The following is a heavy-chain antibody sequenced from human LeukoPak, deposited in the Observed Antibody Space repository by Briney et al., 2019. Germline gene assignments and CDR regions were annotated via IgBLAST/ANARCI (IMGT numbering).Heavy chain of an antibody. J-gene: IGHJ4*02. CDR1: GFTFGDYA. D-gene: IGHD3-16*01. V-gene: IGHV3-49*03. CDR2: IRSKVYGGTT. Sequence: PGRSLRLSCTGSGFTFGDYAMTWFRQAPGKGLEWVSFIRSKVYGGTTEYAASVKGRFTISRDDSKNIAYLEMNSLKTEDTAVYYCTKWGGSADDYWGQGTLVTVSS. CDR3: TKWGGSADDY.